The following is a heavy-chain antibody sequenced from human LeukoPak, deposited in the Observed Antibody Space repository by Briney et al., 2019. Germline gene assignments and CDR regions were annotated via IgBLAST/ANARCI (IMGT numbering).Heavy chain of an antibody. Sequence: SETLSLTCTVSGGSISSGGYYWSWIRQHPGKGLEWIGYIYYSGSTYYNPSLKSRVTISVGTSKNQFSLKLSSVTAADTAVYYCASSYCSGGSCYGHYYYYYGMDVWGQGTTVTVSS. D-gene: IGHD2-15*01. CDR1: GGSISSGGYY. V-gene: IGHV4-31*03. J-gene: IGHJ6*02. CDR3: ASSYCSGGSCYGHYYYYYGMDV. CDR2: IYYSGST.